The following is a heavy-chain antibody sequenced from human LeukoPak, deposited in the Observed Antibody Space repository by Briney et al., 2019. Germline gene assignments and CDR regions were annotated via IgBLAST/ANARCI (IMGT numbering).Heavy chain of an antibody. D-gene: IGHD2-2*01. CDR3: ARGVFDIVVVPAASPFDY. V-gene: IGHV1-18*01. Sequence: ASVKVSCKASGYTFTSYGISWVRQAPGQGLEWMGWISAYNGNTNYAQKLQGRVTMTTDTSTSTAYMELRSLRSDDTAVYYCARGVFDIVVVPAASPFDYWGQGTLSPSPQ. J-gene: IGHJ4*02. CDR1: GYTFTSYG. CDR2: ISAYNGNT.